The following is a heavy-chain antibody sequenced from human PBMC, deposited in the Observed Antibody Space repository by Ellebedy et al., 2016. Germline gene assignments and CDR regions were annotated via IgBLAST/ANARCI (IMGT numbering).Heavy chain of an antibody. V-gene: IGHV3-7*01. D-gene: IGHD5-12*01. J-gene: IGHJ4*02. Sequence: GGSLRLSXAASGFTFSSYWMSWVRQAPGKGLEWVANIKQDGSEKYYVDSVKGRFTISRDNAKNSLYLQMNSLRVEDTAVYYCARETDGGGYSFDYWGQGTLVTVSS. CDR2: IKQDGSEK. CDR3: ARETDGGGYSFDY. CDR1: GFTFSSYW.